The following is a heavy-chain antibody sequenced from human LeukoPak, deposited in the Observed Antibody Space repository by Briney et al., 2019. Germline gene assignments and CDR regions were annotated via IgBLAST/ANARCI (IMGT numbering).Heavy chain of an antibody. CDR2: ISATGSTT. J-gene: IGHJ3*01. V-gene: IGHV3-23*01. CDR1: GLTFSTYA. Sequence: PGGSLRLSCTASGLTFSTYALRWVRQTPGKGVEWLSVISATGSTTYYADSVRGRFTISRDNSKNTLYLQMNSLRVADTAVYYCAKDSQSVAFFLDDAFDLWGQGTIVSVSA. D-gene: IGHD2/OR15-2a*01. CDR3: AKDSQSVAFFLDDAFDL.